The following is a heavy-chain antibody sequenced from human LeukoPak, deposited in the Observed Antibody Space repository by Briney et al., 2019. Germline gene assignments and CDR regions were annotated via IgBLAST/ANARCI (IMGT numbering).Heavy chain of an antibody. D-gene: IGHD3-10*01. CDR1: GFIFGDHA. Sequence: GRSLRLSCRGYGFIFGDHAMSWVRRPPGKGLEWVGFIRSRAYGATTEYAASVEGRFIITRNDSKGIAYLEMNSLETDDTALYYCARGQILLWIHNGVDVWGQGTTVIVSS. CDR2: IRSRAYGATT. J-gene: IGHJ6*02. V-gene: IGHV3-49*04. CDR3: ARGQILLWIHNGVDV.